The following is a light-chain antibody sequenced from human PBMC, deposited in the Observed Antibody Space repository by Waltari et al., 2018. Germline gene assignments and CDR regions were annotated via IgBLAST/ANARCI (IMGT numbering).Light chain of an antibody. CDR1: SSDIGAYNY. CDR3: ASFTNTNTWV. J-gene: IGLJ3*02. V-gene: IGLV2-14*03. CDR2: GVS. Sequence: QSALTQPASVSASPGQSITISCTGTSSDIGAYNYVSWYQQHSVKAPKLIIFGVSDRPSGVSNRFSASKSSNTASLTISGLQAEDEADYYCASFTNTNTWVFGGGTKVTVL.